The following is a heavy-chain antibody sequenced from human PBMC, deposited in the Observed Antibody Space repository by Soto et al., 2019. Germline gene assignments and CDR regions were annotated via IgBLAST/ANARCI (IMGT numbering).Heavy chain of an antibody. J-gene: IGHJ4*02. Sequence: SETLSLTCAVYGGSFSGYYWSWIRQPPGKGLEWIGEINHSGSTNYNPSLKSRVTISVDTSKNQFSLKLSSVTAADTAVYYCSVWFGEAPDFDYWGQGTLVTVSS. CDR1: GGSFSGYY. CDR2: INHSGST. CDR3: SVWFGEAPDFDY. V-gene: IGHV4-34*01. D-gene: IGHD3-10*01.